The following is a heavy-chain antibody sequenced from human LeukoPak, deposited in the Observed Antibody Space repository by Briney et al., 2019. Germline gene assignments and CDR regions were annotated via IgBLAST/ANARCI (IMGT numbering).Heavy chain of an antibody. Sequence: GGSLRLSCAASGFTFSGYDMNWVRQAPGKGLEWVSYISSSGSTKYYADSVRGRLTISRDNAKNSLYLQMSGLRGEDTAVYYCARVSSGSYYILDCWGQGTLVTVS. J-gene: IGHJ4*02. CDR2: ISSSGSTK. CDR3: ARVSSGSYYILDC. CDR1: GFTFSGYD. V-gene: IGHV3-48*03. D-gene: IGHD1-26*01.